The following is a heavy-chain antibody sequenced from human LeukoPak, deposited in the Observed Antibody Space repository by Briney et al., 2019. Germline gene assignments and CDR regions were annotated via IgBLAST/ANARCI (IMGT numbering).Heavy chain of an antibody. CDR1: GGSISSSNW. CDR3: ARDRSPRGYSYGPDAFDI. Sequence: PSGTLSLTCAVSGGSISSSNWWSWVRQPPGKGLEWIGEIYHSGSTNYNPSLKSRVTISVDKSKNQFSLKLSSVTAADTAVYYCARDRSPRGYSYGPDAFDIWGQGTMVTVSS. V-gene: IGHV4-4*02. D-gene: IGHD5-18*01. J-gene: IGHJ3*02. CDR2: IYHSGST.